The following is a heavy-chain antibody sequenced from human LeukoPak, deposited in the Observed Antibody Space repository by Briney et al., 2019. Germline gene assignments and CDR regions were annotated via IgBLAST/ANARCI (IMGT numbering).Heavy chain of an antibody. J-gene: IGHJ4*02. CDR1: GFTFTIYW. CDR3: ARALVGDGASAY. D-gene: IGHD4/OR15-4a*01. V-gene: IGHV3-7*05. CDR2: IKQDGSEK. Sequence: GRSLRLSCAPSGFTFTIYWISWVPGAPGRGGELLANIKQDGSEKYYVDSVKGRFTISRDNAKNSLYLEMNSLRAEDTAVYYCARALVGDGASAYWGRGTLVTVS.